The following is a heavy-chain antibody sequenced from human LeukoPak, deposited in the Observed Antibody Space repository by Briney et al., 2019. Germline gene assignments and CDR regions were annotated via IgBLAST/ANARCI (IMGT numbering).Heavy chain of an antibody. CDR1: GGSISSYY. J-gene: IGHJ4*02. Sequence: SETLSLTCTVSGGSISSYYWNWIRQPPGKGLEWIGYIYYTGSTYYNPSLKSRITISKDTSKDQFSLKLSSVTAADTAVYYCARVGDSSGYGHFDYWGQGTLVTVSS. V-gene: IGHV4-59*08. CDR2: IYYTGST. D-gene: IGHD3-22*01. CDR3: ARVGDSSGYGHFDY.